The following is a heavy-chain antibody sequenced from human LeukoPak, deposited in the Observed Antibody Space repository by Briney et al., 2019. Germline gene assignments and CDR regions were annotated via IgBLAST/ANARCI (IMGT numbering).Heavy chain of an antibody. D-gene: IGHD3-22*01. Sequence: SETLSLTCAVYGGSFSGYYWSWIRQPPGKGLEWIGEINHSGSTNYNPSLKSRVTISVDTSKNQFSLKLSSVTAADTAVYYCARMRGYDSSGYWGQGTMVTVSS. J-gene: IGHJ3*01. CDR1: GGSFSGYY. CDR3: ARMRGYDSSGY. V-gene: IGHV4-34*01. CDR2: INHSGST.